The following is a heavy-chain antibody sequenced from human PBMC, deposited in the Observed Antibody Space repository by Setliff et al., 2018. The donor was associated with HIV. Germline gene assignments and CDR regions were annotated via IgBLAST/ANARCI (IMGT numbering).Heavy chain of an antibody. CDR1: GGSINNNQ. D-gene: IGHD3-9*01. J-gene: IGHJ4*02. CDR2: IYSSGNT. Sequence: LSLTCTVSGGSINNNQWSWIRQPPGKGLEWIGYIYSSGNTNYNPSLKSRVIISVDASKNQFSLKLSSVTAADTAVYYCARVYYDILTGYGYFDDWGQGTLVTVSS. CDR3: ARVYYDILTGYGYFDD. V-gene: IGHV4-4*09.